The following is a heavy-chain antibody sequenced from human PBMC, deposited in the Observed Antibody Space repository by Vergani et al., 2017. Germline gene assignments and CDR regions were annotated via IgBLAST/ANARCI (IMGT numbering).Heavy chain of an antibody. D-gene: IGHD4-17*01. Sequence: QVQLVQSGAEVKKPGSSVKVSCKASGGTFSSYAISWVRQAPGQGLEWMGGIIPIFGTANYAQKFQGRVTITADESTSTAYMELSSLRSEDTAVYYCARTMSSGVPYGAYLHFDYWGQGTLVTVSS. CDR1: GGTFSSYA. CDR2: IIPIFGTA. J-gene: IGHJ4*02. V-gene: IGHV1-69*12. CDR3: ARTMSSGVPYGAYLHFDY.